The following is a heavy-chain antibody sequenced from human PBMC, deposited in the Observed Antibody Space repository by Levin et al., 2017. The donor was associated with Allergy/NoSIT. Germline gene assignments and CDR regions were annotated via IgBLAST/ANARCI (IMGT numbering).Heavy chain of an antibody. CDR2: ISAYNGNT. CDR3: ARELGLGSSGWHPPLDY. D-gene: IGHD6-19*01. J-gene: IGHJ4*02. CDR1: GYTFTSYG. V-gene: IGHV1-18*01. Sequence: PKASVKVSCKASGYTFTSYGVNWVRQAPGQGLEWMGWISAYNGNTNYAQKLQGRVTMTTDTSTSTAYMELRSLRSDDTAVYYCARELGLGSSGWHPPLDYWGQGTLVTVSS.